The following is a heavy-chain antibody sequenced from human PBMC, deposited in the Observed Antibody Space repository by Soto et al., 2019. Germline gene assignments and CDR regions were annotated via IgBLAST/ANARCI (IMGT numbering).Heavy chain of an antibody. Sequence: EVQLLESGGGLVQPGGSLRLSCAASGISFRSHAMSWVRQAPGKGLEWVSVISGSGVGTYYADSVKGRFTISRDNSKNTRYMQMNSLRVEDTAVYYCAKEQSAAGDYYYYGMDVWGQGTTVTVSS. CDR3: AKEQSAAGDYYYYGMDV. J-gene: IGHJ6*02. CDR2: ISGSGVGT. V-gene: IGHV3-23*01. CDR1: GISFRSHA. D-gene: IGHD6-13*01.